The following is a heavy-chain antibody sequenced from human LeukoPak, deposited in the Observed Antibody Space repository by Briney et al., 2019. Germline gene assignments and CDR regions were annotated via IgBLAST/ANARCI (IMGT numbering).Heavy chain of an antibody. J-gene: IGHJ4*02. CDR3: ARDGSSFDY. Sequence: GGSQRLSCTASGFTFSNFWMSWVRQAPGKGLEWVANINKDESVRYYVDSVKGRFTISRDNAKESLYLQMNSLRAEDTAVYYCARDGSSFDYWGQGALVTVSS. V-gene: IGHV3-7*01. D-gene: IGHD1-1*01. CDR2: INKDESVR. CDR1: GFTFSNFW.